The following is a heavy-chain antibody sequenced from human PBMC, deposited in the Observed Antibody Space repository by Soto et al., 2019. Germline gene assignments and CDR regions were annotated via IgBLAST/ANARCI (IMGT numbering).Heavy chain of an antibody. CDR2: INHSGST. V-gene: IGHV4-34*01. Sequence: SETLSLTCAVYGGSFSGYYWSWIRQPPGKGLEWIGEINHSGSTNYNPSLKSRVTISVDTSKNQFSLKLSSVTAADTAVYYCARVNTMVRGVDYWGQGTTVTVSS. CDR1: GGSFSGYY. J-gene: IGHJ4*03. D-gene: IGHD3-10*01. CDR3: ARVNTMVRGVDY.